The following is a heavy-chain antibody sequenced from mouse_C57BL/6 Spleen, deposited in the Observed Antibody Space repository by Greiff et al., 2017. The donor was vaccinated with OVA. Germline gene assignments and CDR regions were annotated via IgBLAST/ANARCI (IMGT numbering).Heavy chain of an antibody. Sequence: DVKLQESGPGLVKPSQSLSLTCSVTGYSITSGYYWNWIRQFPGNKLEWMGYISYDGSNNYNPSLKNRISITRDTSKNQFFLKLNSVTTEDTATYYCARDDSNHWYFDVWGTGTTVTVSS. J-gene: IGHJ1*03. D-gene: IGHD2-5*01. CDR3: ARDDSNHWYFDV. CDR2: ISYDGSN. V-gene: IGHV3-6*01. CDR1: GYSITSGYY.